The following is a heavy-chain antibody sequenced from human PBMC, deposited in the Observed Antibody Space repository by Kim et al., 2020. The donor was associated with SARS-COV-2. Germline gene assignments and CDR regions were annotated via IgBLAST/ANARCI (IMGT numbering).Heavy chain of an antibody. Sequence: GGSLRLSCAASGFTVSSNYMSWVRQAPGKGLEWASVIYSGGSTYYADSVKGRFTISRDNSKNTLYLQMNSLRAEDTAVYYCARDRIAAADKRDYYYYYGMDVWGQGTTVTVSS. J-gene: IGHJ6*02. V-gene: IGHV3-66*01. CDR3: ARDRIAAADKRDYYYYYGMDV. CDR2: IYSGGST. CDR1: GFTVSSNY. D-gene: IGHD6-13*01.